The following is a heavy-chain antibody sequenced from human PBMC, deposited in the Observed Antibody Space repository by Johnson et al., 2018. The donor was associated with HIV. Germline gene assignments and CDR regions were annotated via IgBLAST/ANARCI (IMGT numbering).Heavy chain of an antibody. D-gene: IGHD6-13*01. J-gene: IGHJ3*02. CDR2: MKSKTDGGTT. CDR3: ARASLGAAPGILIAFDI. Sequence: VQLVESGGGLVKPGGSLRLSCAASGFTFRNAWMSWVRQAPGKGLEWVGRMKSKTDGGTTDNADDVKGRFTSSRDKAKNTVYLQMNSLRAEDMAVYYCARASLGAAPGILIAFDIWGQGTVVTVSS. CDR1: GFTFRNAW. V-gene: IGHV3-15*05.